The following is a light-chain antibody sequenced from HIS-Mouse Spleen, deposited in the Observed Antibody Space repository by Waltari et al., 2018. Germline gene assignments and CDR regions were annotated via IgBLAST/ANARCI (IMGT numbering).Light chain of an antibody. CDR3: QAWDSSTANVV. Sequence: SYELTQPPSVSVSPGQTASITCLGDKVGDKYAFWYQQKPGQSPVLVIYQDSNRPSGIPERFSGSNSGNTATLTISGTQAMDEADYYCQAWDSSTANVVFGGGTKLTVL. V-gene: IGLV3-1*01. J-gene: IGLJ2*01. CDR2: QDS. CDR1: KVGDKY.